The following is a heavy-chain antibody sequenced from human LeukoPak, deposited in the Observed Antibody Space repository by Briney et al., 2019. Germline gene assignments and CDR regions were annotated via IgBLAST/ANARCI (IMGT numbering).Heavy chain of an antibody. Sequence: SETLSLTCTVSGGSVSDYHWSWIRQPAGRGLEWIGRIFPSGSTSYNPSLWSRVTMSIDTSKNQFSLTLNSVTAADTAVYYCARINYYNGVFRPDDYWGQGTLVTVSS. CDR3: ARINYYNGVFRPDDY. J-gene: IGHJ4*02. CDR2: IFPSGST. V-gene: IGHV4-4*07. CDR1: GGSVSDYH. D-gene: IGHD2-8*01.